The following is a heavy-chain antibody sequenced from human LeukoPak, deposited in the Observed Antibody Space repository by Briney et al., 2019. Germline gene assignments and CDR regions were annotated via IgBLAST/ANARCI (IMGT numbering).Heavy chain of an antibody. CDR1: GYSFTSYG. Sequence: GESLKISCKGSGYSFTSYGISWVRQAPGQGLEWMGWISAYNGNTNYARKLQGRVTMTTDASTSTAYMELRSLRSDDTAVYYCARGRYSYEIVSYYYYGMDVWGQGTTVTVSS. CDR3: ARGRYSYEIVSYYYYGMDV. D-gene: IGHD5-18*01. V-gene: IGHV1-18*01. J-gene: IGHJ6*02. CDR2: ISAYNGNT.